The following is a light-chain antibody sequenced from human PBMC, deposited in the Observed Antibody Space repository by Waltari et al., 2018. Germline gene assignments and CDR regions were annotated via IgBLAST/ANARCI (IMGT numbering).Light chain of an antibody. CDR2: EVS. CDR1: SSDVGAYNY. Sequence: QSALTQPPSASGSPGQSVTISCTGTSSDVGAYNYVFWYQQHPGKNPKVLIYEVSRRPAGVPDRFSGPTSGNTASLTVSGLQAEDEADYYCSSYADNNKLIFGSGTKVTVL. V-gene: IGLV2-8*01. CDR3: SSYADNNKLI. J-gene: IGLJ1*01.